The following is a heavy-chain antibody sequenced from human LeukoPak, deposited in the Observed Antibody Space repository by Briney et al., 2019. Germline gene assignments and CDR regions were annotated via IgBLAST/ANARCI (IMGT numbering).Heavy chain of an antibody. CDR3: ANFQTVGVKPFEH. D-gene: IGHD1-26*01. J-gene: IGHJ5*02. Sequence: GGSLRLSCAASGFTFSSYAMSWVRQAPGKGLEWVSSISRDSNFIPQADSVKGRFTISRDNAKNSLYLQMESLRVEDTAVYYCANFQTVGVKPFEHWGQGTLVTVSS. CDR2: ISRDSNFI. CDR1: GFTFSSYA. V-gene: IGHV3-21*01.